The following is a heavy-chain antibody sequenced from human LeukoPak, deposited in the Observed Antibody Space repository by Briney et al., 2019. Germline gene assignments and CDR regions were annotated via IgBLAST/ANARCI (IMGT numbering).Heavy chain of an antibody. CDR3: ARPMTTDANFDY. V-gene: IGHV4-39*01. J-gene: IGHJ4*02. Sequence: SETLSLTCTVSGGSISSSSYYWGWIRQPPGKGLEWIGSIYYSGSTYYNPSLKSRVTISVDTSKNQFSLKLSSVTAADTAVYYCARPMTTDANFDYWGQGTLVTASS. D-gene: IGHD4-11*01. CDR2: IYYSGST. CDR1: GGSISSSSYY.